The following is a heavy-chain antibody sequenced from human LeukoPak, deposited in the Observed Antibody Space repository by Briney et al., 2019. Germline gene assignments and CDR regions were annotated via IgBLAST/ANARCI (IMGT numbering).Heavy chain of an antibody. V-gene: IGHV4-61*02. D-gene: IGHD3-22*01. CDR3: ARAYYYDSSGFAASDGWFDP. CDR2: IYTSGST. CDR1: GGSISSGSYY. J-gene: IGHJ5*02. Sequence: SQTLSLTCTVSGGSISSGSYYWSWIRQPAGKGLEWIGRIYTSGSTNYNPSLKSRVTISVDTSKNQFSLKLGSVTAADTAVYYCARAYYYDSSGFAASDGWFDPWGQGTLVTVSS.